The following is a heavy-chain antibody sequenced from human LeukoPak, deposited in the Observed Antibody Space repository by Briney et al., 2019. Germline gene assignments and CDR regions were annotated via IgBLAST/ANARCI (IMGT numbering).Heavy chain of an antibody. CDR2: IYYSGST. V-gene: IGHV4-59*08. CDR1: GVSISSYY. J-gene: IGHJ4*02. D-gene: IGHD1-14*01. CDR3: ARTPPKVGFDY. Sequence: SETLSLTCTVSGVSISSYYWSWIRQPPGKGLEWIGYIYYSGSTNYNPSLKSRVTISVDTSKNQFSLKLSSVTAADTSVYYCARTPPKVGFDYWGQGTLVTVSS.